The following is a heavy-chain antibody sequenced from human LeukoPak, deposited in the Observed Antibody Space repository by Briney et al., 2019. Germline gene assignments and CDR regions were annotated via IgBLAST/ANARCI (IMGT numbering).Heavy chain of an antibody. D-gene: IGHD3-22*01. CDR2: INHSGRT. CDR3: ARPYDSSGYYAGAFDV. CDR1: GVSIRSTSYY. V-gene: IGHV4-39*07. J-gene: IGHJ3*01. Sequence: SETLSLTCTDSGVSIRSTSYYWGWIRQPPGKGLEWIASINHSGRTFYSPSLKSRLTISVDTPKNQVSLRVNSVTAADTAVYYCARPYDSSGYYAGAFDVWGQGTVVTVSS.